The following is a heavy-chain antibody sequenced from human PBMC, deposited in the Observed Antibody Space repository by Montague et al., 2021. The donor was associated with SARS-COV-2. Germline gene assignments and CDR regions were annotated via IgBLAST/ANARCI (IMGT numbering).Heavy chain of an antibody. CDR2: INHSGST. CDR3: ARLVWFGELSSENWFDP. D-gene: IGHD3-10*01. V-gene: IGHV4-34*01. CDR1: GGSFSGYY. Sequence: SETLSLTCAVYGGSFSGYYWSWIRQPPGKGPEWIGEINHSGSTNXXPSLKNRVTISVDTSKNQFSLKLNSVTAADTAVYYCARLVWFGELSSENWFDPWGQGTLVTVSS. J-gene: IGHJ5*02.